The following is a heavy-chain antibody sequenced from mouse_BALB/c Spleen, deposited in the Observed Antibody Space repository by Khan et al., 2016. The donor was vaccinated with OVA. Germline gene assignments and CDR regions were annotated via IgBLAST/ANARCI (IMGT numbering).Heavy chain of an antibody. J-gene: IGHJ3*01. CDR2: ISDLAYPF. CDR1: GFTFSDYG. D-gene: IGHD1-2*01. V-gene: IGHV5-15*02. CDR3: ARGGGTAPFAY. Sequence: EVALVESGGGLVQPGGSRKLSCAASGFTFSDYGMAWVRQAPGQGPEWVAFISDLAYPFYYADTVTGRFPLSRENAKNTLYLEMGSLGSGDTAMYYGARGGGTAPFAYWGQGTLVTVSA.